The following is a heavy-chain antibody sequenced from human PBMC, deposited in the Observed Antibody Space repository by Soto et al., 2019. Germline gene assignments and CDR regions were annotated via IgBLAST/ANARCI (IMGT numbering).Heavy chain of an antibody. V-gene: IGHV3-30*18. Sequence: GGSLRLSCAASGFTFSSYGRHWARQAPGKGLEGVAVISYDGSNKYYADSVKGRFTISRDNSKNTLYLQMNSLRAEDTAVYYCAKVHCSSTSCYPLYYYYYGMDVWGQGTTVTVSS. J-gene: IGHJ6*02. CDR2: ISYDGSNK. D-gene: IGHD2-2*01. CDR3: AKVHCSSTSCYPLYYYYYGMDV. CDR1: GFTFSSYG.